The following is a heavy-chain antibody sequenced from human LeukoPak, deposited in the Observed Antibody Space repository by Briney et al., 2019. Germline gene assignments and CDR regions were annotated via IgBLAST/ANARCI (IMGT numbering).Heavy chain of an antibody. CDR3: AGSSWYGRLHGWFDP. Sequence: ASVKVSCKASGYTFTGYYMHCVRQAPGQGLEWMGWINPNSGGTNYAQKFQGRGTMTRDTSISTAYMELSRLRSDDTAVYYCAGSSWYGRLHGWFDPWGQGTLVTVSS. CDR2: INPNSGGT. D-gene: IGHD6-13*01. CDR1: GYTFTGYY. V-gene: IGHV1-2*02. J-gene: IGHJ5*02.